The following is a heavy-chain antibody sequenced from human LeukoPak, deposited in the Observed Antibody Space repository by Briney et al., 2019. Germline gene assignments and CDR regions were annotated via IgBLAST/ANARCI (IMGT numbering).Heavy chain of an antibody. CDR1: GFIFSDYY. D-gene: IGHD5-24*01. Sequence: GGSQRLPCVASGFIFSDYYMTWIRQAPGKGLEWVSSISSSGTAIYQADSVKGRFTISRDNAKNSLYLQMNSLRDEDTAVYFCARDAEMATLGGSGYWGPGTLVIVSS. J-gene: IGHJ4*02. V-gene: IGHV3-11*01. CDR2: ISSSGTAI. CDR3: ARDAEMATLGGSGY.